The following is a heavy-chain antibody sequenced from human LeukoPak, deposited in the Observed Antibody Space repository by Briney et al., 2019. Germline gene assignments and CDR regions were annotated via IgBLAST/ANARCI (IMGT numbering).Heavy chain of an antibody. V-gene: IGHV3-23*01. CDR3: AKDLLKDGDY. CDR1: GFTFSSYS. D-gene: IGHD2/OR15-2a*01. CDR2: ISGSGGST. Sequence: GGSLRLSCAASGFTFSSYSMNWVRQAPGKGLEWVSAISGSGGSTYYADSVKGRFTISRDNSKNTLYLQMNSLRAEDTAVYYCAKDLLKDGDYWGQGTLVTVSS. J-gene: IGHJ4*02.